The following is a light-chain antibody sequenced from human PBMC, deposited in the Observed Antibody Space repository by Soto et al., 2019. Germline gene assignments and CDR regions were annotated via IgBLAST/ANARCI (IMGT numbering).Light chain of an antibody. J-gene: IGKJ1*01. Sequence: ESVLTQSPGTLSLSPGERATLSFRASQSLRSNSLAWYQQKPGQAPRLLISGVSSRAAGIPDRFSGSGSGTDFTLTISRLEAEDSAVYYCQQYGSSPRTFGQGTKVDIK. CDR1: QSLRSNS. CDR2: GVS. V-gene: IGKV3-20*01. CDR3: QQYGSSPRT.